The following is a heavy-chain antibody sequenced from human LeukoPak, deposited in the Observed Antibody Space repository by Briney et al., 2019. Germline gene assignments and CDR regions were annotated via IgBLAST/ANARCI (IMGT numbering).Heavy chain of an antibody. V-gene: IGHV4-59*12. D-gene: IGHD3-3*01. J-gene: IGHJ5*02. Sequence: PSETLSLTCSVSGGSISPYYWSWIRQPPGKGLEWIGWIYYSGRTTYNPSLKSRVTISVDTSKNQFSLKLSSVTAADTAVYYCARDGFLESANWFDPWGQGTLVTVSS. CDR1: GGSISPYY. CDR2: IYYSGRT. CDR3: ARDGFLESANWFDP.